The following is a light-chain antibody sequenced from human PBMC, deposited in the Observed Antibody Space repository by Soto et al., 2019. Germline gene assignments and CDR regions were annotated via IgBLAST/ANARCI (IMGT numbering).Light chain of an antibody. CDR3: QQYDEAFRT. V-gene: IGKV3-20*01. CDR1: ESVNRNY. J-gene: IGKJ1*01. CDR2: GTS. Sequence: EIVLTQSPGTLSLSTAERATLSCRDSESVNRNYLAWYQQKPGQSPRVLMYGTSNRATGIPDRFSGSRSGTDFTLTISSLEAEDFAVYYCQQYDEAFRTFGQGTKLDIK.